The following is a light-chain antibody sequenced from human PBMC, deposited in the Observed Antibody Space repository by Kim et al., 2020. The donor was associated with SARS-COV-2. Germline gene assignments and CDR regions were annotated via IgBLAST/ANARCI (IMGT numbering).Light chain of an antibody. Sequence: SYELTQPPSVSVSPGQTANIPCSGDKLGEKYASWYQQKPGQSPVLIIYEDMKRPSGIPERFSGSNSGNTATLTISGTQAMDEADYYCQAWDSSTDVFGGGTKVTVL. CDR3: QAWDSSTDV. CDR1: KLGEKY. J-gene: IGLJ2*01. V-gene: IGLV3-1*01. CDR2: EDM.